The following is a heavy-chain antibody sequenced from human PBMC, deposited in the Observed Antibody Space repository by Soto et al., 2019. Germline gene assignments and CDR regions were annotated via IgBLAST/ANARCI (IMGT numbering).Heavy chain of an antibody. CDR1: GYTFTSYD. D-gene: IGHD6-19*01. V-gene: IGHV1-8*01. CDR2: MNPNSGDA. Sequence: QVQLVQSGAEVKKPGASVKVSCKASGYTFTSYDINWVRQATGQGLEWMGWMNPNSGDAGYARKLQGRVTMTRDTSISTAYMELSSLRSEDTAVYYCARCRAVAGQFHFDYWGQGTLITVSS. J-gene: IGHJ4*02. CDR3: ARCRAVAGQFHFDY.